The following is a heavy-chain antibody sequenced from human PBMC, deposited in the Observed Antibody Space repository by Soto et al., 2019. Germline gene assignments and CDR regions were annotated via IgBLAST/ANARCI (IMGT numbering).Heavy chain of an antibody. J-gene: IGHJ4*02. CDR2: ISSSSSTI. Sequence: EVQLVESGGGLVQPGGSLRLSCAASGFTFSSYSMNWVRQSPGKGLEWVSYISSSSSTIYYADSVKGRFTISRDNAKNSLYLQMNSLRDEDTAVYYCARDSLSPAAAGTSPFDYWGKGTLVTVSS. D-gene: IGHD6-13*01. V-gene: IGHV3-48*02. CDR3: ARDSLSPAAAGTSPFDY. CDR1: GFTFSSYS.